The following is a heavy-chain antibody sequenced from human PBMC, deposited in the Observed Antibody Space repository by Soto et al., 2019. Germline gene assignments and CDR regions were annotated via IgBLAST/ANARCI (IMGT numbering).Heavy chain of an antibody. J-gene: IGHJ4*02. V-gene: IGHV3-53*01. D-gene: IGHD6-19*01. CDR3: VQTTGWPGFDF. CDR2: IYGGGTT. CDR1: GFSVSSKY. Sequence: EVQLVESGGGLIQPGGSLRLSCAASGFSVSSKYMTCVRQAPGKGLEWVSVIYGGGTTYYADSVKGRFTISRDNSKNTLYLQMNSLRAEDTAVYYCVQTTGWPGFDFWGQGTLVIVSS.